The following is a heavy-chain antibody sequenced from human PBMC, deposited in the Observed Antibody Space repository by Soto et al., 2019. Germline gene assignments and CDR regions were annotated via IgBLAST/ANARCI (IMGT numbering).Heavy chain of an antibody. D-gene: IGHD6-6*01. J-gene: IGHJ4*02. CDR1: GYTFTSYA. V-gene: IGHV1-3*01. Sequence: GASVKVSCKASGYTFTSYAMHWVRQAPGQRLEWMGWINAGNGNTKYSQKFQGRVTITADESTSTAYMELSSLRSEDTAVYYCARSWSSHQPFDYWGQGTLVTVSS. CDR3: ARSWSSHQPFDY. CDR2: INAGNGNT.